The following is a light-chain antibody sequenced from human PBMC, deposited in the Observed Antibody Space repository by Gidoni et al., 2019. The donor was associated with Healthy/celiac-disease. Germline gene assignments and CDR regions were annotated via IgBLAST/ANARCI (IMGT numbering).Light chain of an antibody. CDR3: QQRSNWPIT. V-gene: IGKV3-11*01. CDR1: QSVSSY. CDR2: DAS. Sequence: EIVLTHSPATLSLSPGERATLSCRASQSVSSYLDWYQQKPGQALRLLIYDASKRATGIPARFSGSGSGKDFTLTISSLEHEDFAVYYCQQRSNWPITFGQXTRLEIK. J-gene: IGKJ5*01.